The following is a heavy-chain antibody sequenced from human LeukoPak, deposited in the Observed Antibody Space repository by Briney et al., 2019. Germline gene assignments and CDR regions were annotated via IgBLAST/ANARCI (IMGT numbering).Heavy chain of an antibody. CDR2: IYSSGST. CDR1: GGSISSGNYY. CDR3: ARIRDGGYEYYYYYMDV. J-gene: IGHJ6*03. Sequence: SQTPSLTCTVSGGSISSGNYYWSWIRQPAGKGLEWIGRIYSSGSTNYNPSLKSRVTISVDTSKNQFSLMLSSVTAADTALYYCARIRDGGYEYYYYYMDVWGKGITVTVSS. D-gene: IGHD3-22*01. V-gene: IGHV4-61*02.